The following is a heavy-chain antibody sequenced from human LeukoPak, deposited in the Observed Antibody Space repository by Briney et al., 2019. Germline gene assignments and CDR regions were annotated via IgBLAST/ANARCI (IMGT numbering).Heavy chain of an antibody. J-gene: IGHJ4*02. D-gene: IGHD3-10*01. CDR1: GFTVSNAR. CDR3: TTDGRIIWSGASSY. Sequence: GGALRLSCAASGFTVSNARMSWGRQAPGGGLEWVGRIKSKTEGGTTDYAAPVKGRFTIPRADSKNTPYPQMNSLNTEETAVYSCTTDGRIIWSGASSYWGQGTLVTVSS. CDR2: IKSKTEGGTT. V-gene: IGHV3-15*01.